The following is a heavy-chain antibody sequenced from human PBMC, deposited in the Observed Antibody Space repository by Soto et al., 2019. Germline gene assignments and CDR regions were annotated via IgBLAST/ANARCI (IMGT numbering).Heavy chain of an antibody. CDR3: ARDLLYGSGVDY. D-gene: IGHD3-10*01. Sequence: PSETLSLTCAVSGGSISSSNWWSWVRQPPGKGLEWIGEIYHSGSTNYNPSLKSRVTISVDKSKNQFSLKLSSVTAADTAVYYCARDLLYGSGVDYWGQGTLVTVPQ. CDR1: GGSISSSNW. J-gene: IGHJ4*02. V-gene: IGHV4-4*02. CDR2: IYHSGST.